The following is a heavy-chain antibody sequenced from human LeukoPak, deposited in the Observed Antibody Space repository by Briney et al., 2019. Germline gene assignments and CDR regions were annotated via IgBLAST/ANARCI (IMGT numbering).Heavy chain of an antibody. J-gene: IGHJ4*02. CDR3: ARDNSGYFVFDY. Sequence: SETLSLTCTVSGGSISSGGYYWSWIRQHPGKGLEWIGYIYYSGSTYYNPSLKSRVTISVDTSKNQFSLKLNSVTAADTAVYYCARDNSGYFVFDYWGQGTLVTVSS. CDR1: GGSISSGGYY. V-gene: IGHV4-31*03. D-gene: IGHD3-22*01. CDR2: IYYSGST.